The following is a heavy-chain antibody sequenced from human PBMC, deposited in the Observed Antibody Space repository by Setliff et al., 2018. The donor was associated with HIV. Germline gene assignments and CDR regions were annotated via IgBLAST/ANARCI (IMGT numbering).Heavy chain of an antibody. J-gene: IGHJ3*01. Sequence: GGSLRLSCVVSGFTLNHYAMHWVRQAPGKGLEWVSGIRFNGRNIAYVDSVKGRFTISRDNAKNTLCLQMNSLRAEDTALYYCSLGYCSGGSCYSDPEVAFDVWGQGTMVTVSS. D-gene: IGHD2-15*01. CDR2: IRFNGRNI. CDR1: GFTLNHYA. V-gene: IGHV3-9*01. CDR3: SLGYCSGGSCYSDPEVAFDV.